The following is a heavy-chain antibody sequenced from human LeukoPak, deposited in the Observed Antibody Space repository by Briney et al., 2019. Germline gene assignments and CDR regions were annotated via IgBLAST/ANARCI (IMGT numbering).Heavy chain of an antibody. CDR1: GGSFSGYY. CDR2: INHSGST. Sequence: PSETLSLTCAVYGGSFSGYYWSWIRQPPGKGLGWIGEINHSGSTNYNPSLKSRVTISVDTSKNQFSLKLSSVTAADTAVYYCARGEGGEQQLVSVPYYFDYWGQGTLVTVSS. V-gene: IGHV4-34*01. J-gene: IGHJ4*02. CDR3: ARGEGGEQQLVSVPYYFDY. D-gene: IGHD6-13*01.